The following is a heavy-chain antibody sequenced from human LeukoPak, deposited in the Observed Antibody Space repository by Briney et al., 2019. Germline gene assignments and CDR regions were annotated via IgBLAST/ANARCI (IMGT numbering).Heavy chain of an antibody. CDR1: GGSISSSNYY. J-gene: IGHJ3*02. CDR3: ASQGGRYAYLFDI. CDR2: IYYSGRT. D-gene: IGHD1-26*01. Sequence: SETLSLTCTVSGGSISSSNYYWVWIRQPPGKGLEWIGSIYYSGRTYYNSSLKSRVTISVDTSKNQFSLKLSSVTAADTAVYYCASQGGRYAYLFDIWGQGTMVTVSS. V-gene: IGHV4-39*01.